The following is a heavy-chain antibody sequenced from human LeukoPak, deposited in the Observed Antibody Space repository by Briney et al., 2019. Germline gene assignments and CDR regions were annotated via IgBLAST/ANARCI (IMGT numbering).Heavy chain of an antibody. CDR3: AREAPQIPTYCSSTSCYLGWFDP. D-gene: IGHD2-2*01. CDR1: GGSISSSNW. J-gene: IGHJ5*02. Sequence: PSETLSLTCAVSGGSISSSNWWSWVRQPPGKGLEWIGEIYHSGSTNYNPSLKSRVTISVDKSKNQFSLKLSSVTAADTAVYYCAREAPQIPTYCSSTSCYLGWFDPWGQGTLVTVSS. CDR2: IYHSGST. V-gene: IGHV4-4*02.